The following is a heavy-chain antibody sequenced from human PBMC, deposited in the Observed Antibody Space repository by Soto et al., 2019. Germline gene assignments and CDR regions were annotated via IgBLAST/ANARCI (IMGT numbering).Heavy chain of an antibody. D-gene: IGHD6-19*01. J-gene: IGHJ5*02. CDR1: GYTLTSYG. V-gene: IGHV1-18*04. CDR3: ATLAVAGSVNWFDP. Sequence: QFQLVQSGAEVRKPGVSVKVSCKASGYTLTSYGISWVRQAPGQGLEWMGWISVYSGNTNYAQKFQGRGSMTRDTSTSTAYMELRSLRSDDTAVYYCATLAVAGSVNWFDPWGQGTLVTVSS. CDR2: ISVYSGNT.